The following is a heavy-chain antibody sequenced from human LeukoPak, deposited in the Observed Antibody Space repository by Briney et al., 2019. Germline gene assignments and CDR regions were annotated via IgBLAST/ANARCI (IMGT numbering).Heavy chain of an antibody. V-gene: IGHV3-30*18. CDR1: GFTFSSYG. CDR3: AKDLVVREQEALASDY. Sequence: GGSLRLSCAASGFTFSSYGMHWVRQAPGKGLEWVAVISYDGSNKYYADSVKGRFTISRDNSKNTLYLQMNSLRAEDTAVYYCAKDLVVREQEALASDYWGQGTLVTVSS. J-gene: IGHJ4*02. CDR2: ISYDGSNK. D-gene: IGHD3-10*02.